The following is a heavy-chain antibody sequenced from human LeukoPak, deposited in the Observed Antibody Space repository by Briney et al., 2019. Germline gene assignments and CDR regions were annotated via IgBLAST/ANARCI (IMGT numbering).Heavy chain of an antibody. CDR1: GFTFSSYE. J-gene: IGHJ6*02. CDR2: ISSSGSTI. Sequence: PGGSLRLSCAASGFTFSSYEMNWVRQAPGKGLEWVSYISSSGSTIYYADSVKGRFTISRDNAKNSLYLQMNSLRAEDTAVYYCARVLDTAMVNHGMDVWGQGTTVTVSS. V-gene: IGHV3-48*03. D-gene: IGHD5-18*01. CDR3: ARVLDTAMVNHGMDV.